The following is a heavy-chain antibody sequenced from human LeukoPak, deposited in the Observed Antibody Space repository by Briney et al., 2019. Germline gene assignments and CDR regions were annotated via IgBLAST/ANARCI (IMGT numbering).Heavy chain of an antibody. D-gene: IGHD5-12*01. J-gene: IGHJ4*02. CDR3: ARSELGMATTLFDY. CDR2: INPSGGST. Sequence: ASVKVSCKASGYTFTSYYMHWVRQAPGQGLEWMGIINPSGGSTSYAQKFQVRVTMTRDMSTSTVYMELSSLTSEDTAVYYCARSELGMATTLFDYWGQGTLVTVSS. V-gene: IGHV1-46*01. CDR1: GYTFTSYY.